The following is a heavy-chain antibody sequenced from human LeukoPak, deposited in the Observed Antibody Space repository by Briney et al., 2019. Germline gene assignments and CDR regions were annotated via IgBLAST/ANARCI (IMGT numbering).Heavy chain of an antibody. V-gene: IGHV3-53*01. J-gene: IGHJ3*02. CDR1: GFTVSSNY. D-gene: IGHD3-3*01. CDR3: ARAGSILEWLPHAFDI. Sequence: GGSLRLSCAASGFTVSSNYMSWVRQAPGKGLEWVSVIYSGGSTYYADSVKGRFTISRDNSKNTLYLQMNSLRAEDTAVYYCARAGSILEWLPHAFDIWGQGTMVTVSS. CDR2: IYSGGST.